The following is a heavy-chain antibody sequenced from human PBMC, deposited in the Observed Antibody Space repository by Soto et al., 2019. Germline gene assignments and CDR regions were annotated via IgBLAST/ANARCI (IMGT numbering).Heavy chain of an antibody. V-gene: IGHV3-73*01. D-gene: IGHD3-3*01. CDR3: TKSGYLAAFDS. Sequence: EVQLVESGGGLVQPGGSLTLSCAASGFTFSGSAMHWVRQASGKGLEWVGRIRSKANSYATAYAASVEGRFTISRDDSKNTAYLQMNSLKTEDTAVYYCTKSGYLAAFDSWGQGTMVTVSS. J-gene: IGHJ3*02. CDR1: GFTFSGSA. CDR2: IRSKANSYAT.